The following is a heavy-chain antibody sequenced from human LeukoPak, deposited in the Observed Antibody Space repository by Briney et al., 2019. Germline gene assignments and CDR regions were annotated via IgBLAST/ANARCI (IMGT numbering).Heavy chain of an antibody. CDR3: ARYYYDSSGYHMGFDY. J-gene: IGHJ4*02. D-gene: IGHD3-22*01. CDR1: GYTFTSYA. V-gene: IGHV1-3*01. CDR2: INAGNGNT. Sequence: ASVKVSCKASGYTFTSYAMHWVRQAPGQRLEWMGWINAGNGNTKYSQKFQGRVTITRDTSASTAYVELSSLRSEDTAVYYCARYYYDSSGYHMGFDYWGQGTLVTVSS.